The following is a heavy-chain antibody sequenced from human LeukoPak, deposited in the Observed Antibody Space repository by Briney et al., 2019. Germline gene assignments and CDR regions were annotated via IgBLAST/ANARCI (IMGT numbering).Heavy chain of an antibody. D-gene: IGHD2-2*01. CDR3: ARRLGYCSSTSCYYYFDY. CDR2: IHHSGST. Sequence: SETLSLTCAVSGYSISSGYYWGWIRQPPGKGLEWIGSIHHSGSTYYNPSLKSRVTISVDTSKNQFSLKLSSVTAADTAVYYCARRLGYCSSTSCYYYFDYWGQGTLVTVSS. CDR1: GYSISSGYY. V-gene: IGHV4-38-2*01. J-gene: IGHJ4*02.